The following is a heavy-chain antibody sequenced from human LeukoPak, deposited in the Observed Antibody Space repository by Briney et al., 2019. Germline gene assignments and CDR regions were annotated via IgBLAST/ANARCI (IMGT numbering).Heavy chain of an antibody. V-gene: IGHV3-48*03. CDR1: GFTFSSYE. J-gene: IGHJ4*02. CDR3: ASGGSIAAAVFH. CDR2: ISGSGSTI. D-gene: IGHD6-13*01. Sequence: GGSLRLSCAASGFTFSSYEMNWVRQAPGKGLEWVSYISGSGSTIYHADSVKGRFTISRDNAKNSLYLQMNSLRAEDTAVYYCASGGSIAAAVFHWGQGTLVTVSS.